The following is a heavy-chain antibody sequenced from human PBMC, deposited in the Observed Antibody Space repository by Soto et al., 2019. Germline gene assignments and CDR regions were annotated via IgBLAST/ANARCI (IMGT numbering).Heavy chain of an antibody. CDR3: ARAIWNNVPFIDY. CDR1: GFLFSSYS. Sequence: GGSLRLSCAGSGFLFSSYSMNWVRQAPGKELEWVSYIESISTTIYYADSVKGRFTISRDNAKNSVYLQMNSLRGDDTAVYFCARAIWNNVPFIDYWGQGTQVTVSS. V-gene: IGHV3-48*04. D-gene: IGHD1-1*01. CDR2: IESISTTI. J-gene: IGHJ4*02.